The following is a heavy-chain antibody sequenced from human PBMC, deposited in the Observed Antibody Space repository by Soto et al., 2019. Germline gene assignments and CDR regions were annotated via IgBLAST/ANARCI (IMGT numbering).Heavy chain of an antibody. CDR1: GFTFRSYE. CDR2: ISVSGTMR. D-gene: IGHD3-9*01. Sequence: QLVGSGVGSVQPGRSLRLSCAPSGFTFRSYEMNWVRQAPWKGLEWVSYISVSGTMRFYADAVKGRFTISRDNTKKILYLQMNSLRAEDTALYYCATAVLTGTVWGQGTTVTISS. J-gene: IGHJ6*02. V-gene: IGHV3-48*03. CDR3: ATAVLTGTV.